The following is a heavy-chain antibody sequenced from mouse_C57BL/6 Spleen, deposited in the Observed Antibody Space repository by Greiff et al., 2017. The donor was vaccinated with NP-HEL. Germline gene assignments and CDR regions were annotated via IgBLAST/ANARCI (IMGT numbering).Heavy chain of an antibody. CDR1: GFSLTSYA. CDR2: IWTGGGT. V-gene: IGHV2-9-1*01. D-gene: IGHD2-4*01. Sequence: QVQLQQSGPGLVAPSQSLSITCTVSGFSLTSYAISWVRQPPGKGLEWLGVIWTGGGTNYNSALKSRLSISKDNSKSQVFLKMNRLQTDDTARYYCARGIYYDYNVRYFDVWGTGTTVTVSS. J-gene: IGHJ1*03. CDR3: ARGIYYDYNVRYFDV.